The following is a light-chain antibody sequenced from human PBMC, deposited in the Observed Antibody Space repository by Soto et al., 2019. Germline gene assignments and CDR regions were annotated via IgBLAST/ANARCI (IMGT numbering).Light chain of an antibody. J-gene: IGKJ1*01. Sequence: EIVMAQSPATLSVSPGERPSPPCRASQSVSTDLAWYQQKPAQAPRLLIYGASTGATGIPDRFSGSGSGTDFTLTISRLEPEDFAVYVCQVYGSSSKTFGQGTKVDIK. V-gene: IGKV3-20*01. CDR2: GAS. CDR3: QVYGSSSKT. CDR1: QSVSTD.